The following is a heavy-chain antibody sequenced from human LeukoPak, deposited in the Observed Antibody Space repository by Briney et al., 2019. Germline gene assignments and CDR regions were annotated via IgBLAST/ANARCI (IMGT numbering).Heavy chain of an antibody. CDR2: INPNSGGT. V-gene: IGHV1-2*02. J-gene: IGHJ4*02. D-gene: IGHD3-16*01. Sequence: ASVKVSCKASGYTFTGYYMHWVRQAPGQGLEWMGWINPNSGGTNYAQKFQGRVTMTRDKSIRTAYMELSRLTSDDTAVYYCARDNDSRDPPHFDYWGQGTLVTVSS. CDR3: ARDNDSRDPPHFDY. CDR1: GYTFTGYY.